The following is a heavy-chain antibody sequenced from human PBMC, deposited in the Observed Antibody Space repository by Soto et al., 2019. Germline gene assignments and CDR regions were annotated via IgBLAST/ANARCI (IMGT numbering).Heavy chain of an antibody. J-gene: IGHJ3*02. V-gene: IGHV4-39*01. CDR2: IYYSGST. D-gene: IGHD2-2*01. CDR1: GGSISSSSYY. CDR3: ARHDRRMDQHDFDI. Sequence: PSETLSLTCTVSGGSISSSSYYWGWIRQPPGKGLEWIGSIYYSGSTYYNPSLKSRVTISVDTSKNQFSLKLSSVTAADTAVYYCARHDRRMDQHDFDIWGQGTMVTVSS.